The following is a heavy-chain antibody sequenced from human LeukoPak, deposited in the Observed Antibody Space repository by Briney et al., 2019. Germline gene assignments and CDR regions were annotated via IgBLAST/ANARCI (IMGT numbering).Heavy chain of an antibody. V-gene: IGHV1-8*03. CDR3: ARGSSQYGDYYFDY. J-gene: IGHJ4*02. Sequence: ASVKVSCKASGYTFTSYDINWVRQATGQGLEWMGWMNPNSGNTGYAQKFQGRVTITRNTSISTAYMELSNLRSEDTAVYYCARGSSQYGDYYFDYWGQGTLVTVSS. D-gene: IGHD4-17*01. CDR2: MNPNSGNT. CDR1: GYTFTSYD.